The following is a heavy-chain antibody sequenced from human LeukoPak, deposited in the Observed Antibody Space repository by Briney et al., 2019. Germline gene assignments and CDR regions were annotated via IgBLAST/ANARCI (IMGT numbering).Heavy chain of an antibody. D-gene: IGHD3-9*01. CDR3: ARAGKYYDILTGFINWFDP. Sequence: SETLSLTCTVSGGSLSSYYWSWIRQPPGKGLEWIGYIYYSGSTNYNPSLRSRVTISVDTSKNQFSLKLSSVTAADTAVYYCARAGKYYDILTGFINWFDPWGQGTLVTVSS. V-gene: IGHV4-59*01. CDR2: IYYSGST. CDR1: GGSLSSYY. J-gene: IGHJ5*02.